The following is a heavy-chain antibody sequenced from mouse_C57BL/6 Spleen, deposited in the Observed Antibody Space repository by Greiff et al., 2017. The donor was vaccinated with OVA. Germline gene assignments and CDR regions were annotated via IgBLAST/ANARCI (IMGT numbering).Heavy chain of an antibody. CDR1: GYTFTDYY. CDR3: ARAGSAQSWFAY. CDR2: INPNNGGT. Sequence: EVQLQQSGPELVKPGASVKISCKASGYTFTDYYMNWVKQSHGKSLEWIGDINPNNGGTSYNQKFKGKATLTVDKASSTAYMELRSLTSEDSAVYYCARAGSAQSWFAYWGQGTLVTVSA. J-gene: IGHJ3*01. V-gene: IGHV1-26*01.